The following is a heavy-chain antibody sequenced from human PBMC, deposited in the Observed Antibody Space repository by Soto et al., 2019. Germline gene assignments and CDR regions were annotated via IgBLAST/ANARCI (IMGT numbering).Heavy chain of an antibody. J-gene: IGHJ4*02. CDR1: GGSFSGYY. V-gene: IGHV4-34*01. CDR3: ARDRITMVRGVMAPYFDY. Sequence: QVQLQQWGAGLLKPSETLSLTCAVYGGSFSGYYWSWIRQPPGKGLEWIGEINHSGSTNYNPSLKSRVTISVDTSKHQFSLKLSSVTAADTAVYYCARDRITMVRGVMAPYFDYWGQGTLVTVSS. CDR2: INHSGST. D-gene: IGHD3-10*01.